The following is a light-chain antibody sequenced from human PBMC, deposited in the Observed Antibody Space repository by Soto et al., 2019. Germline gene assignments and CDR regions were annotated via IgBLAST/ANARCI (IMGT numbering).Light chain of an antibody. V-gene: IGKV3-20*01. CDR3: LQYGSTPGT. Sequence: EIVLTQSPGTLSLSPGERATLSCRASQSIPKSYLSWYQHKPGQAPRLLIHGASSRATGTPDRFSGSGSGTDFTLIIDRLEPEDFALYYCLQYGSTPGTFGQGTKVDLK. CDR1: QSIPKSY. J-gene: IGKJ1*01. CDR2: GAS.